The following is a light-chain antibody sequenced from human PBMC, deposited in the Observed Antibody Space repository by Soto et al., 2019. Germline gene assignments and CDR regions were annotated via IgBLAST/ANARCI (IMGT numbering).Light chain of an antibody. CDR1: QTISRN. Sequence: VMTQSPVTLSVSPGETATLSCRASQTISRNLAWYQQKPGQAPRLLIYSGSNRATGIPARFSGSGSETVFTLTISRLQSEDFAVYFCQQYKNWPRGTFGQGTRLEI. J-gene: IGKJ5*01. CDR2: SGS. V-gene: IGKV3-15*01. CDR3: QQYKNWPRGT.